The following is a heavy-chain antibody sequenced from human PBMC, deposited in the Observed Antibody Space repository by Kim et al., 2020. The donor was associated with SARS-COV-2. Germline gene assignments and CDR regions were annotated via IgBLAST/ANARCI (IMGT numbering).Heavy chain of an antibody. J-gene: IGHJ5*02. Sequence: ASVKVSCKVSGYTLTELSMHWVRQAPGKGLEWKGGFDPEDGGTIYAQKFQGRVTMTEDTSTDTAYMELSSLRSEDTAVYYCATGRVAGPPAWFDPWGQGTLVTVSS. V-gene: IGHV1-24*01. CDR2: FDPEDGGT. CDR3: ATGRVAGPPAWFDP. CDR1: GYTLTELS. D-gene: IGHD2-15*01.